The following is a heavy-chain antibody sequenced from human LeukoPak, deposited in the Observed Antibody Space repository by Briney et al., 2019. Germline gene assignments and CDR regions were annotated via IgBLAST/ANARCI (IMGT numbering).Heavy chain of an antibody. D-gene: IGHD3-10*01. CDR2: IHHSGST. Sequence: PSGTLSLTCAVSGGPISSSNWLSWVRQPPGKGLDWIGEIHHSGSTNYNPSLKSRVTISVDKSKNQFSLKVSSVTAADTAVYYCARIPLVWSSPKGAFDIWGQGTMVTVSS. CDR1: GGPISSSNW. CDR3: ARIPLVWSSPKGAFDI. J-gene: IGHJ3*02. V-gene: IGHV4-4*02.